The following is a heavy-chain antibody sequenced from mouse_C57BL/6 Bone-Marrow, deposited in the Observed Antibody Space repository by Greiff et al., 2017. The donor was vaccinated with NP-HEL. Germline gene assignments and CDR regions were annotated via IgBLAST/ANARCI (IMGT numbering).Heavy chain of an antibody. CDR2: INPYNGGT. CDR1: GYTFTDYY. J-gene: IGHJ4*01. Sequence: EVKLQESGPVLVKPGASVKMSCKASGYTFTDYYMNWVKQSHGKSLEWIGVINPYNGGTSYNQKFKGKATLTVDKSSSTAYMELNSLTSEDSAVYYCAREGAPPDSHYAMDYWGQGTSVTVSS. CDR3: AREGAPPDSHYAMDY. D-gene: IGHD3-2*01. V-gene: IGHV1-19*01.